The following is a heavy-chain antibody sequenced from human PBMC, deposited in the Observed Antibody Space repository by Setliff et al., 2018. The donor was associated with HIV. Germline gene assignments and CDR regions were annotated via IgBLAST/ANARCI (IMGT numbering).Heavy chain of an antibody. D-gene: IGHD5-18*01. CDR3: VRHTRDTSLAHYYYYIDV. V-gene: IGHV4-39*01. Sequence: PSETLSLTCTVSGGSISTNSYYGGWIRQSPGKGLEWVGNVHNSGGTNYNPSLKIRVSISVDTSKNQFSLNVNSVTAPDTAVYYCVRHTRDTSLAHYYYYIDVWGKGTTVTVSS. J-gene: IGHJ6*03. CDR1: GGSISTNSYY. CDR2: VHNSGGT.